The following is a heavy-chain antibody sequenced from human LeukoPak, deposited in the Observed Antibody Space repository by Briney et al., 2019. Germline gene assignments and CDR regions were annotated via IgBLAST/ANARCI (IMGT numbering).Heavy chain of an antibody. CDR1: GFTFDDYA. CDR3: ARSASGYDSSGYFDPYYMDV. Sequence: PGGSLRLSCAASGFTFDDYAMHWVRQAPGKGLEWVSLISWDGGSTYYADSVKGRFTISRDNSKNSLYLQMNSLRAEDTALYYCARSASGYDSSGYFDPYYMDVWGKGTTVTVSS. V-gene: IGHV3-43D*03. CDR2: ISWDGGST. J-gene: IGHJ6*03. D-gene: IGHD3-22*01.